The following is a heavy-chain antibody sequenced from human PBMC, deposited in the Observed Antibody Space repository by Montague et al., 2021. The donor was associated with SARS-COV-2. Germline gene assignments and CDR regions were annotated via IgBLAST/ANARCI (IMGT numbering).Heavy chain of an antibody. D-gene: IGHD3-3*02. J-gene: IGHJ4*02. CDR2: IYWNDDK. CDR3: AHNNSCWPIGFAF. CDR1: GFSLDSRGVG. V-gene: IGHV2-5*01. Sequence: PALVKPTQTLTLTCTFSGFSLDSRGVGVGWIRQPPGKALECLALIYWNDDKRYSPSLKTRLTVTKDTSKNQVVLTMTNMDPVDTATYFCAHNNSCWPIGFAFWGQGALVTVSS.